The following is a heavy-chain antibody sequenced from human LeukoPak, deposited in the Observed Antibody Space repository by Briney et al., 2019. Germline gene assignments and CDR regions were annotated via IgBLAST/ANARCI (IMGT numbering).Heavy chain of an antibody. D-gene: IGHD3-10*01. CDR3: ARHYYGSGSYYNSVDY. CDR1: GFTFDDYA. J-gene: IGHJ4*02. V-gene: IGHV3-9*01. Sequence: GGSLRLSCAASGFTFDDYAMHWVRQAPGKGLEWVSGISWNSGSIGYADSVKGRFTISRDNSKNTLYLQMNSLRAEDTAVYYCARHYYGSGSYYNSVDYWGQGTLVTVSS. CDR2: ISWNSGSI.